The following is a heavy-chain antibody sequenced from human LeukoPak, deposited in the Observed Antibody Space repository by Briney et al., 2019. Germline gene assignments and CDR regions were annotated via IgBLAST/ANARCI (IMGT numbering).Heavy chain of an antibody. J-gene: IGHJ4*02. CDR2: ISGSGAYT. Sequence: GGSLSLSCAASGFTFINYAMSWVRQAPGKGLEWVSGISGSGAYTYYADSAKCRITISRDNSKNTLYLQMDSLRAEDTAVYYCASYTSVKSQFDYWGQGTLVTVSS. CDR3: ASYTSVKSQFDY. CDR1: GFTFINYA. D-gene: IGHD3-22*01. V-gene: IGHV3-23*01.